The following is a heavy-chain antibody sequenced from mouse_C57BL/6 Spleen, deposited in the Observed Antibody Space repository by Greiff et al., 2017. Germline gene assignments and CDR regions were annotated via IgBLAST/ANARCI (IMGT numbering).Heavy chain of an antibody. Sequence: EVKLVESGGGLVKPGGSLKLSCAASGFTFSDYGMHWVRQAPEKGLEWVAYISSGSSTIYYADTVKGRFTISRDNAKNTLFLQMTSLRSEDTAMYYCAREGGYLYYFDYWGQGTTLTVSS. J-gene: IGHJ2*01. CDR1: GFTFSDYG. CDR2: ISSGSSTI. V-gene: IGHV5-17*01. CDR3: AREGGYLYYFDY. D-gene: IGHD3-2*02.